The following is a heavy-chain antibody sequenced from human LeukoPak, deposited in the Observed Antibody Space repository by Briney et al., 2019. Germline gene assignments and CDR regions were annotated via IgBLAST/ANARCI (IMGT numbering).Heavy chain of an antibody. CDR1: GGSISSSSYY. V-gene: IGHV4-39*07. CDR2: IYHSGSI. CDR3: ARVEEGYGSGRRENYYYYMDV. D-gene: IGHD3-10*01. J-gene: IGHJ6*03. Sequence: SETLSLTCTVSGGSISSSSYYWGWIRQPPGKGLEWIGSIYHSGSIYYNSSLKSRVTISIDTSKNQFSLKLSFVTAADTAVYYCARVEEGYGSGRRENYYYYMDVWGKGSTVTISS.